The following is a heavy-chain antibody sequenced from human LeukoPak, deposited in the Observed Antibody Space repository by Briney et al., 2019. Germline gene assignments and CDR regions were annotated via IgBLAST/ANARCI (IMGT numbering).Heavy chain of an antibody. CDR1: GYTFTSYA. CDR3: AWGSGSYSHYYYYGMDV. V-gene: IGHV1-3*01. J-gene: IGHJ6*02. Sequence: ASVKVSCKASGYTFTSYAMHWVRQAPGQRLEWMGWINAGNGNTIYSQKFQGRVTITRDTSASTAYMELSSLRSEDTAVYYCAWGSGSYSHYYYYGMDVWGQGTTVTVSS. D-gene: IGHD3-10*01. CDR2: INAGNGNT.